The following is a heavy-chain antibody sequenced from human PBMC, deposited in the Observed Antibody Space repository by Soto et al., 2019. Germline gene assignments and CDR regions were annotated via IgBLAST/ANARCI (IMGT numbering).Heavy chain of an antibody. CDR1: GYTFTSYA. V-gene: IGHV1-3*05. J-gene: IGHJ6*02. Sequence: QVQLVQSGAEEKKPGASVKVSCKASGYTFTSYAMHWVRQAPGQRLEWRGWINAGNGNTKSSQKFQGRVTITRDTSASTAYMDLSSLRSEDARVYSCASNQLGTAPYGMDVWGQGSTVTVSS. CDR3: ASNQLGTAPYGMDV. D-gene: IGHD1-7*01. CDR2: INAGNGNT.